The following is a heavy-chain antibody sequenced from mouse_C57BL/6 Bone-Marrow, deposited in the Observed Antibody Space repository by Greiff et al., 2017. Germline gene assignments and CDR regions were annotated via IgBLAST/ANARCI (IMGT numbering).Heavy chain of an antibody. CDR1: GSTFPRYW. D-gene: IGHD2-5*01. V-gene: IGHV1-55*01. J-gene: IGHJ1*03. CDR2: IYPGSGST. Sequence: QVQLQHPFSSLFPPCSSVTISCPASGSTFPRYWITWVKPRPGQGLEWIGDIYPGSGSTNYNEKFKSKATLTVDTSSSTAYMQLSSLTSEDSAVYYCARPYYSNYWYFDVWGTGTTVTVSS. CDR3: ARPYYSNYWYFDV.